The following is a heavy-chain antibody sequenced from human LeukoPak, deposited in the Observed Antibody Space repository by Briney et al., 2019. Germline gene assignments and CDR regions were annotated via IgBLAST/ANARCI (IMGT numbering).Heavy chain of an antibody. Sequence: GGSLRVSCAASGFTFIMYDMTWVRRAPGKGLEWVSLISGSGATTYYADSVKGRFTISRDNSKNTLYLQMNSLRAEDTAVYYCAKYIASGKSVFDYWGQGTLVTVSS. CDR2: ISGSGATT. J-gene: IGHJ4*02. CDR3: AKYIASGKSVFDY. D-gene: IGHD3-10*01. V-gene: IGHV3-23*01. CDR1: GFTFIMYD.